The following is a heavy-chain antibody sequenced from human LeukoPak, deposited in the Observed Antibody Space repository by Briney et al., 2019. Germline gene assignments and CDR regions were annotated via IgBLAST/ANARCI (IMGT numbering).Heavy chain of an antibody. CDR2: ISSSSTHI. J-gene: IGHJ4*02. Sequence: PGGSLRLSCAASGXTLSSYSMNWVRQAPGKGQEWVSYISSSSTHIYYADSVKGRFTISRDNARNSLYLQMNSLRAEDTAIYYCARSEHSSSSFDYWGQGTLVTVSS. V-gene: IGHV3-21*01. D-gene: IGHD6-6*01. CDR3: ARSEHSSSSFDY. CDR1: GXTLSSYS.